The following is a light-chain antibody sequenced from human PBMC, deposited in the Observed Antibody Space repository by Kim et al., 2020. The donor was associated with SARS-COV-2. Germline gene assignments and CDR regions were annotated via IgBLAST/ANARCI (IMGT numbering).Light chain of an antibody. CDR3: QQYDTWPQT. CDR2: GVS. Sequence: VSPGERATLSCRASQGVTDSLAWYQQRPGQAPRLLIYGVSTRASDIPARFSGSGFGTEFTLTISSLQSEDFALYYCQQYDTWPQTFGQGTKVDIK. V-gene: IGKV3-15*01. J-gene: IGKJ1*01. CDR1: QGVTDS.